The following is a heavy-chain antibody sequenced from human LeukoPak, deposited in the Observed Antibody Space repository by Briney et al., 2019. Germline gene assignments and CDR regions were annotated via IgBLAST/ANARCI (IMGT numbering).Heavy chain of an antibody. CDR2: INHSVST. J-gene: IGHJ6*04. V-gene: IGHV4-34*01. Sequence: SETLSLTCAVYGGSFSGYYWSWIRQPPGKGLDWIGEINHSVSTNYNPSLKSRVTISADTSKNQFSLKLSSVTTADTAVYYCARLPHYYGMDVWGKGTTVTVSS. CDR1: GGSFSGYY. CDR3: ARLPHYYGMDV.